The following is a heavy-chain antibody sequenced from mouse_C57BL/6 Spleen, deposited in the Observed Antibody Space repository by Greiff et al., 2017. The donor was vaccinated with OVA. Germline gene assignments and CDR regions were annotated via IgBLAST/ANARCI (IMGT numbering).Heavy chain of an antibody. Sequence: EVKLMESGPELVKPGASVKISCKASGYSFTGYYMNWVKQSPEKSLEWIGEINPSTGGTTYNQKFKAKATLTVDKSSSTAYMQLKSLTSEDSAVYYCARSEGYGWAYWGQGTLVTVSA. CDR2: INPSTGGT. V-gene: IGHV1-42*01. J-gene: IGHJ3*01. CDR3: ARSEGYGWAY. D-gene: IGHD2-2*01. CDR1: GYSFTGYY.